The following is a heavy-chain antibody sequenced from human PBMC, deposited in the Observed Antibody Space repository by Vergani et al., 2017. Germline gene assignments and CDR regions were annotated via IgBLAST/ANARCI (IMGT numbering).Heavy chain of an antibody. D-gene: IGHD1-26*01. J-gene: IGHJ4*02. CDR1: GFTFSSYA. V-gene: IGHV3-30*04. Sequence: QVQLVESGGGVVQPGRSLRLSCAASGFTFSSYAMHWVRQAPGKGLEWVAVISYDGSNKYYADSVKGRFTISRDNSKNTLYLQMNSLRAEATAVYYCARGIVGAQGAVFDYWGQGTLVTVSS. CDR3: ARGIVGAQGAVFDY. CDR2: ISYDGSNK.